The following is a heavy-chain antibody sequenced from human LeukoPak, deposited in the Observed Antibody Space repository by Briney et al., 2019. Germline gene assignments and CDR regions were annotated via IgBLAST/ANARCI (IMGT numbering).Heavy chain of an antibody. CDR2: ISSSSSFK. CDR1: GFTFSSYS. D-gene: IGHD6-13*01. Sequence: GGSLRLSCAASGFTFSSYSMNWVRQAPGKGLEWVSSISSSSSFKNNADSVKGRFTISRDNAKNSLYLQMNSLRAEDTAVYYCARVVAAAEAEGYYYGMDVWGKGTTVTVSS. CDR3: ARVVAAAEAEGYYYGMDV. J-gene: IGHJ6*04. V-gene: IGHV3-21*01.